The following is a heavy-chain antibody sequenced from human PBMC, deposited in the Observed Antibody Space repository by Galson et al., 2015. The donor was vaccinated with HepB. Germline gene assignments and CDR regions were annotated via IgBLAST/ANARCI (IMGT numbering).Heavy chain of an antibody. CDR3: ARDYCAAHCVVGSYFDS. CDR1: GDSVSSITAA. V-gene: IGHV6-1*01. J-gene: IGHJ4*02. D-gene: IGHD2-8*02. Sequence: CAISGDSVSSITAAWNWIRQSPSRGLEWLGRTYYRSQWYNDYAVSVKSRLIINPDTSKNQFSLILSSVTAADTAVYYCARDYCAAHCVVGSYFDSWGQGTLATVSP. CDR2: TYYRSQWYN.